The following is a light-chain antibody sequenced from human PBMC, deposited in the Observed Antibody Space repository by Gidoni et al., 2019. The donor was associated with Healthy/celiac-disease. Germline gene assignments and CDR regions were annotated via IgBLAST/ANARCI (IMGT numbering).Light chain of an antibody. J-gene: IGKJ2*01. Sequence: EIVLTQSPGTLSLSPGERATLSCRASQSVSSSYIAWYQQKPGQAPRPLIYGASSRATGIPDRFSGSGSGTDFTLTISTLEPEDFAVYYCQQYGSSPMYTFGQGTKLEIK. CDR2: GAS. CDR1: QSVSSSY. CDR3: QQYGSSPMYT. V-gene: IGKV3-20*01.